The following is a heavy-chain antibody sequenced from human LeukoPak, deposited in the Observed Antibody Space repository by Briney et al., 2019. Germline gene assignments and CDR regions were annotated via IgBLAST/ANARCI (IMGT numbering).Heavy chain of an antibody. Sequence: GSLRLSCAASGFTFSSYWMSWVRQPPGKGLEWLANIKQDGSEKNYVDSVKGRFTISRDNAKNSLYLQINSLRAEDTAVYYCARIGYSSSSFDYWGQGTLVTVSS. CDR2: IKQDGSEK. J-gene: IGHJ4*02. CDR3: ARIGYSSSSFDY. CDR1: GFTFSSYW. D-gene: IGHD6-6*01. V-gene: IGHV3-7*01.